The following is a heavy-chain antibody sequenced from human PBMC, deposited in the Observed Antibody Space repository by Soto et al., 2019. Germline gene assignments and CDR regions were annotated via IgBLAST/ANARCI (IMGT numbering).Heavy chain of an antibody. D-gene: IGHD3-3*01. CDR3: ARDPGDFWSGRRPEYYYYGMDV. Sequence: PGGSLRLSCAASGFTFSTYWMTWFRQAPGKGLEWVSSISSSSSYIYYADSVKGRFTISRDNAKNSLYLQMNSLRAEDTAVYYCARDPGDFWSGRRPEYYYYGMDVWGQGTTVTVSS. J-gene: IGHJ6*02. CDR2: ISSSSSYI. CDR1: GFTFSTYW. V-gene: IGHV3-21*01.